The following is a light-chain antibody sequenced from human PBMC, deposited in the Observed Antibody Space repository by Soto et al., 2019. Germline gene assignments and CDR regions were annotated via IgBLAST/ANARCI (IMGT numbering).Light chain of an antibody. CDR2: DAS. CDR1: QSVSIF. CDR3: QQRSNWPPLT. J-gene: IGKJ4*01. Sequence: EIVLTQSPATLSLSPGERATLSCRSSQSVSIFLAWYQQKPGQAPSLLIYDASNRATGIPARFSGSGSGTDFTLTISSREPEDFAVYYCQQRSNWPPLTFGGGTKVEIK. V-gene: IGKV3-11*01.